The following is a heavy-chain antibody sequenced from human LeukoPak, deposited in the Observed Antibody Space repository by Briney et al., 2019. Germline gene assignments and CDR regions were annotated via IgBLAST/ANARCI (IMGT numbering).Heavy chain of an antibody. D-gene: IGHD3-22*01. Sequence: SETLSLTCAVSGGSISSGGYYWSWIRQPPGKGLEWIGEINHSGSTNYNPSLKSRVTISVDTSKNQFSLKLSSVTAADTAVYYCALGYYDSSGYCDYWGQGTLVTVSS. J-gene: IGHJ4*02. CDR1: GGSISSGGYY. CDR2: INHSGST. V-gene: IGHV4-34*01. CDR3: ALGYYDSSGYCDY.